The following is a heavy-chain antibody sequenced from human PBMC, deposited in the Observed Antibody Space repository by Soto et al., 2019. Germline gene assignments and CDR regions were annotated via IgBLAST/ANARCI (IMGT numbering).Heavy chain of an antibody. V-gene: IGHV3-33*01. D-gene: IGHD3-22*01. Sequence: QVQLVESGGGVVQPGRSLRLSCAASGFTFSSYGMHWVRQAPGKGLEWVAVIWYDGSNKYYADSVKGRFTISRDNSKNTLYLQMNSLRAEDTAVYYCARVPDVSSGYPDWYFDLWGRGTLVTVSS. CDR1: GFTFSSYG. CDR3: ARVPDVSSGYPDWYFDL. J-gene: IGHJ2*01. CDR2: IWYDGSNK.